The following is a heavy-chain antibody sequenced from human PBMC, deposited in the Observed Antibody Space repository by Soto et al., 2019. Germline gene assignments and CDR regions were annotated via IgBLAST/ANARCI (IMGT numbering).Heavy chain of an antibody. CDR3: ARDLHSGGKYWYFDI. J-gene: IGHJ2*01. CDR2: INSFSGDT. Sequence: GASVKVSCKASGYTFTTYSINWVRQAPGQGLEWMGWINSFSGDTNYPQKLQGRLTMTTDTSTNTVYMELRNLRSDDTAVYYCARDLHSGGKYWYFDIWGRGTLVTVSS. V-gene: IGHV1-18*01. CDR1: GYTFTTYS. D-gene: IGHD2-15*01.